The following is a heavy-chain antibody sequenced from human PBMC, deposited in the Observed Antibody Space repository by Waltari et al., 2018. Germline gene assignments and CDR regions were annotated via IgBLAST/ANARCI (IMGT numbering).Heavy chain of an antibody. J-gene: IGHJ3*02. CDR3: ARGVPDI. CDR2: IYTSGSVI. CDR1: GFTFSNYG. V-gene: IGHV3-48*01. D-gene: IGHD3-10*01. Sequence: EEQLVDSGGGLVVPGGSLRLSCAAAGFTFSNYGMNWVRQTPGNGLEWLSYIYTSGSVIDADSVKGRFTVSRDNAKNFLFLQMDSLRVEDTAVYYCARGVPDIWGRGTMVTVSS.